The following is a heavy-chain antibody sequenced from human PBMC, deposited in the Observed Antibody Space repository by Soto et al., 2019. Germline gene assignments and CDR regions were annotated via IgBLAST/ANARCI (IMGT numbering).Heavy chain of an antibody. V-gene: IGHV3-73*01. D-gene: IGHD3-22*01. J-gene: IGHJ3*02. Sequence: GGSLRLSRAASGFTFSGSAMHWVRQASGKGLEWVGRIRSKANSYATAYAASVKGRFTISRDDSKNTAYLQMNSLKTEDTAVYYCTPCLDTYYYDSSGQPGGLAFDIWGQGTMVTVSS. CDR1: GFTFSGSA. CDR3: TPCLDTYYYDSSGQPGGLAFDI. CDR2: IRSKANSYAT.